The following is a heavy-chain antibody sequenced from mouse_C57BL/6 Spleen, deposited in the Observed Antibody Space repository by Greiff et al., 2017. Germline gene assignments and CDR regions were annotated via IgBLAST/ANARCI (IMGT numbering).Heavy chain of an antibody. CDR2: IHPNSGST. CDR3: AREEDERDFDY. CDR1: GYTFTSYW. J-gene: IGHJ2*01. Sequence: QVQLKQPGAELVKPGASVKLSCKASGYTFTSYWMHWVKQRPGQGLEWIGMIHPNSGSTNYNEKFKSKATLTVDKSSSTAYMQLSSLTSEDSAVYYCAREEDERDFDYWGQGTTLTVSS. V-gene: IGHV1-64*01.